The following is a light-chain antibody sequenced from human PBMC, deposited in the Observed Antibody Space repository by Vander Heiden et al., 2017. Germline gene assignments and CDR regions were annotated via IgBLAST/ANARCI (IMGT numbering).Light chain of an antibody. CDR1: NIGSKS. V-gene: IGLV3-9*01. J-gene: IGLJ2*01. Sequence: SYELTQPPSVSVALGQTARITCGGNNIGSKSVHWYQQEPGQAPVLVIYRDYNRPSGIPERFSGSNSGNTATLTISRAQAGDEADYYCQVWDSSTVVFGGGTKLTVL. CDR2: RDY. CDR3: QVWDSSTVV.